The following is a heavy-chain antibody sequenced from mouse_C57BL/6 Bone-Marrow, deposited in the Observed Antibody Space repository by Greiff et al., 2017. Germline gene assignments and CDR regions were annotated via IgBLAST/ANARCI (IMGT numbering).Heavy chain of an antibody. D-gene: IGHD2-1*01. V-gene: IGHV14-4*01. Sequence: EVKLQESGAELVRPGASVKLSCTASGFNIKDDYIHWVKQRPEQGLEWIGWIDPAIGDTEYASKFQGKATITSDTSSNTAYLQLSSLPSEDTAVYYCSSFNGNYFDFWGQGTPLTVAS. CDR2: IDPAIGDT. CDR1: GFNIKDDY. CDR3: SSFNGNYFDF. J-gene: IGHJ2*01.